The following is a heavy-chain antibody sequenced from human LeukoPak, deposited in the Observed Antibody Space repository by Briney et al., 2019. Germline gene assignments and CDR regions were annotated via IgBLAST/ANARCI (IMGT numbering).Heavy chain of an antibody. CDR1: EFTFSSYS. J-gene: IGHJ4*02. CDR3: ARSIDSSSWTL. D-gene: IGHD6-13*01. Sequence: GGSLRLSCAASEFTFSSYSMNWVRQAPGKGLEGVSSISSSSSYIYYADSVKGRFTISRDNAKNSLYLQMNSLRAEDTAVYYCARSIDSSSWTLWGQGTLVTVSS. V-gene: IGHV3-21*01. CDR2: ISSSSSYI.